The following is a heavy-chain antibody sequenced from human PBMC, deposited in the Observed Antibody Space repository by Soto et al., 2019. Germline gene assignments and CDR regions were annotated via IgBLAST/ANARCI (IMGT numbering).Heavy chain of an antibody. J-gene: IGHJ4*02. D-gene: IGHD3-16*01. V-gene: IGHV3-9*02. CDR1: GYASDYYG. CDR3: VKDIVPGGADF. CDR2: IILISGTT. Sequence: SLRLSCAVSGYASDYYGIHWVRQVPGKALEWVSGIILISGTTCYADSVKCRFTISRDNSKRSLYLQMNSLSLDDTGLYYCVKDIVPGGADFWGQGTVVTVSS.